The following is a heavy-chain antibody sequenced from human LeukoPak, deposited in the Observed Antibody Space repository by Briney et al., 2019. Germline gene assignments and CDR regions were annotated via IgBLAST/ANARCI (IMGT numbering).Heavy chain of an antibody. D-gene: IGHD4-17*01. CDR2: VSYDETKN. CDR1: GFTFGNYA. J-gene: IGHJ4*02. CDR3: ASDYGNPDVVDY. V-gene: IGHV3-30-3*01. Sequence: GGSLRLSSAASGFTFGNYAMHWVRQTPGKGLEWVAAVSYDETKNYYADSVKGRFTISRDSSKNTLYLQLNSLGVEDTAIYYCASDYGNPDVVDYWGQGTLVTVSS.